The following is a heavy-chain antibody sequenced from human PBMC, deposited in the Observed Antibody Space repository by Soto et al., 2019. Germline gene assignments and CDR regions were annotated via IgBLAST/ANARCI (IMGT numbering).Heavy chain of an antibody. D-gene: IGHD6-19*01. J-gene: IGHJ1*01. V-gene: IGHV4-4*02. CDR3: ARSFGWYAIDQ. CDR2: IHHSGST. Sequence: QMQLQESGPGLVKASETLSLTCAVSGASISSEQYWTWVRQPPGKGLEWIGDIHHSGSTNNNPSLRSRLIMSVDTSKNQFSLNLNSVTAADTAVYYCARSFGWYAIDQWGQGTLVAFSS. CDR1: GASISSEQY.